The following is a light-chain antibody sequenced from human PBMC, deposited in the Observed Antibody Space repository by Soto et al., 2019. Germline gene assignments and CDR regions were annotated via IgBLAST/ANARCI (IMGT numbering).Light chain of an antibody. CDR3: QQYNNWPPLT. CDR1: QSVGSTY. Sequence: EIVLTQSPGTLSLSPGERATLSCRASQSVGSTYLAWYQQKPGQAPRLLIYDTSTRATGIPARFSGSGSGTEFTLTISSLQSEDFAVYYCQQYNNWPPLTFGGGTKVEIK. V-gene: IGKV3-15*01. J-gene: IGKJ4*01. CDR2: DTS.